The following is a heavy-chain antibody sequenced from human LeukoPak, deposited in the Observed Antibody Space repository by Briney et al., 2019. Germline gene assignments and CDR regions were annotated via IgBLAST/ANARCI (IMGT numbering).Heavy chain of an antibody. CDR1: GGSINSGTYY. Sequence: PSQTLSLTCTVSGGSINSGTYYWGWIRQPAGKGLEWIGRIYSSGSTNYNPSLKSRVTISVDMSKNQFSLKLSSVTAADTAVYYCARGSRRRPSTIVVVIKWYFDYWGQGTLVTVSS. CDR2: IYSSGST. CDR3: ARGSRRRPSTIVVVIKWYFDY. D-gene: IGHD3-22*01. J-gene: IGHJ4*02. V-gene: IGHV4-61*02.